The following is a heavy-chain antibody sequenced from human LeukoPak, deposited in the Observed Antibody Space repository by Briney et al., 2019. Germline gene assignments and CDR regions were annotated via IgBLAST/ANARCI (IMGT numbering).Heavy chain of an antibody. CDR3: AKESGYSSGWDYFDS. Sequence: GGSLRLSCVASGFAFSNFDMNWVRQAPGKGLEWVSAMGTTEAFKYYADSVKGRFTISRDNFRNTLYLQMNSLKAEDTAVYYCAKESGYSSGWDYFDSWGLGTLVTVSS. J-gene: IGHJ4*02. CDR2: MGTTEAFK. D-gene: IGHD3-10*01. V-gene: IGHV3-23*01. CDR1: GFAFSNFD.